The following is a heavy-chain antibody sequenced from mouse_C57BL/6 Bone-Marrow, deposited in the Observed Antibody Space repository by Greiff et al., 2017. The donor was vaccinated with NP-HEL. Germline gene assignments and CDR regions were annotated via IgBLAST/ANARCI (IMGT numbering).Heavy chain of an antibody. Sequence: QVQLQQPGAELVKPGASVKVSCKASGYTFTSYWMHWVKQRPGQGLEWIGRIHPSDGDTNYNQKFKGKATLTVDKSSSTAYMQLSSLTSEDSAVYYCAINWDVNYFDYWGQGTTLTVSS. CDR1: GYTFTSYW. CDR3: AINWDVNYFDY. CDR2: IHPSDGDT. J-gene: IGHJ2*01. V-gene: IGHV1-74*01. D-gene: IGHD4-1*01.